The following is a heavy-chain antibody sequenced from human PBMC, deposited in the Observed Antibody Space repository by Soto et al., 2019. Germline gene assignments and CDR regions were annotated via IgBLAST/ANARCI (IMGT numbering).Heavy chain of an antibody. CDR3: AKATYSGSYFSDY. J-gene: IGHJ4*02. CDR2: ISYDGSNE. Sequence: QVQLVESGGGVVQPGRSLRLSCAASGFSFSSYGLHWVRQAPGKGQEWVAAISYDGSNEYYADSVKGRFTISRDNSKNTLYLQMNSLRAEDTAVYYCAKATYSGSYFSDYWGQGTLVTVSS. V-gene: IGHV3-30*18. CDR1: GFSFSSYG. D-gene: IGHD1-26*01.